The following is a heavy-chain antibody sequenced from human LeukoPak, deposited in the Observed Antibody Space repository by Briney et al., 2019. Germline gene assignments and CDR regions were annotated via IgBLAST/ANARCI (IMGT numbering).Heavy chain of an antibody. Sequence: GGSLRLSCAASGFTFSNACMSWVRQAPGKGLEWVGRIKSKTDGCTTDYAATVKGRFAISRDDSKNTLYLQMNSLKTEDTAVYYCTTDWDYSGSDFSYFDYWGQGTLVTLS. V-gene: IGHV3-15*01. CDR3: TTDWDYSGSDFSYFDY. CDR1: GFTFSNAC. J-gene: IGHJ4*02. D-gene: IGHD5-12*01. CDR2: IKSKTDGCTT.